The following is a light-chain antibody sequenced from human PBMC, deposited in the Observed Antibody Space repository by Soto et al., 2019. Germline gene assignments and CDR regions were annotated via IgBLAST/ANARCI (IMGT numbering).Light chain of an antibody. CDR2: GAS. V-gene: IGKV3-20*01. J-gene: IGKJ5*01. Sequence: EILLTQSPGTLSLSPGERATLSCRTSQSVTSTYSAWYQQKPGQAPRLLIFGASIRDTGIPDRFSGSGSGTDFTLTISRLEPEDFAVYYCQQYTNWPPITFGQGTRLEIK. CDR1: QSVTSTY. CDR3: QQYTNWPPIT.